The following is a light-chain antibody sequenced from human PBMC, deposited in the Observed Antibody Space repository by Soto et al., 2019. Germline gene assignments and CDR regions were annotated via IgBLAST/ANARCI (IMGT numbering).Light chain of an antibody. V-gene: IGLV2-14*01. CDR2: EVT. CDR3: SSYTSGNTLV. CDR1: IRDVGGYNY. J-gene: IGLJ2*01. Sequence: QSALTQPASVSGSPRQSITISCTGTIRDVGGYNYVSWYQQHPGKVPKLLIYEVTNRPSGVSNRFSGSKSGKTASLTISGLQTEDEADYYCSSYTSGNTLVFGGGTKLTVL.